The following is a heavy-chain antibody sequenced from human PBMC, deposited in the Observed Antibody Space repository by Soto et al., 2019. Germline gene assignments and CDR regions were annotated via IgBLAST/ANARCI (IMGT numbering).Heavy chain of an antibody. CDR2: INHSGST. CDR3: ARVRCMVRGVMMYYGMDV. CDR1: GGSFSGYY. Sequence: SETLSLTCAVYGGSFSGYYWSWIRQPPGKGLEWIGEINHSGSTNYNPSLKSRVTISVDTSKNQFSLKLSSVTAADTAVYYCARVRCMVRGVMMYYGMDVWGQGTTVTVSS. V-gene: IGHV4-34*01. J-gene: IGHJ6*02. D-gene: IGHD3-10*01.